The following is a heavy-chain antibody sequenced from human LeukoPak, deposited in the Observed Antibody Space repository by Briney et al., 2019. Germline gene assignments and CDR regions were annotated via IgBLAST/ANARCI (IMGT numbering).Heavy chain of an antibody. V-gene: IGHV3-23*01. CDR1: GFTFSSFA. Sequence: GGSLRLSCAASGFTFSSFALNWVRQAPGKGLEWVSTVSDTTYYADSVRGRFTISRDDSKNTLYLQMDSLRAEDTAIYFCARSRGPGSHWFDPWGQGTLVTVSS. D-gene: IGHD3-10*01. J-gene: IGHJ5*02. CDR2: VSDTT. CDR3: ARSRGPGSHWFDP.